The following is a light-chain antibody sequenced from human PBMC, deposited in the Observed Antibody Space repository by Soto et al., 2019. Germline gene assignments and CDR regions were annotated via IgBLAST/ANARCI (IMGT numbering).Light chain of an antibody. CDR2: AAS. Sequence: DIQMTQSPSTLSASVGDRVTIPCRASQTISRWLAWYQQKPGKAPKLLIYAASTLQSGVPSRFSGSGSGTDFTLTISSLQPEDFATYYCQQLNSYLPLTFGGGTKVDIK. CDR3: QQLNSYLPLT. V-gene: IGKV1-5*01. J-gene: IGKJ4*01. CDR1: QTISRW.